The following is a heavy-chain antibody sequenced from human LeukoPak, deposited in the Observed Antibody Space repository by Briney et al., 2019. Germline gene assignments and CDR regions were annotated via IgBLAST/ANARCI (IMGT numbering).Heavy chain of an antibody. CDR3: TTYRSGHY. J-gene: IGHJ4*02. CDR1: GFTFSDSD. D-gene: IGHD6-19*01. V-gene: IGHV3-73*01. Sequence: GGSLRLSCAASGFTFSDSDIHWVRQASGKGLEWVGRITTKRSNYATAYTASVKGRFTISRHDSENTANLQMNSLKTEDTALYYCTTYRSGHYWGQGTLVTVSS. CDR2: ITTKRSNYAT.